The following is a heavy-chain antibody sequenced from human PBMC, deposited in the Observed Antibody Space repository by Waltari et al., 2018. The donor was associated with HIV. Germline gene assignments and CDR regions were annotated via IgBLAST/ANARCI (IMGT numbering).Heavy chain of an antibody. V-gene: IGHV3-53*01. CDR1: GFMVGSNY. J-gene: IGHJ6*02. CDR2: IYSDGSQ. D-gene: IGHD4-17*01. Sequence: EMQLVESGGGLIQWGGSLRLSCEASGFMVGSNYRGWVRQAPGQGLEWLSVIYSDGSQYYAESVKDRFTVSRDNSKNTLFLQMNSLRAEDTAVYYCARARATVSEGAYGMDVWGQGATVTVSS. CDR3: ARARATVSEGAYGMDV.